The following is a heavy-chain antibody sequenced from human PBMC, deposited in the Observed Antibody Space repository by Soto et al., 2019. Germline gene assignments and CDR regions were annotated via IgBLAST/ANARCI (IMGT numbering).Heavy chain of an antibody. J-gene: IGHJ6*02. CDR3: ARQTGYSYPYYYYYYGMDV. CDR2: IYYSGST. D-gene: IGHD5-18*01. Sequence: SETLSLTCTVSGGSISSSSYYWGWIRQPPGKGLEWIGSIYYSGSTYYNPSLKSRVTISVDTSKNQFSLKLSSVTAADTAVYYCARQTGYSYPYYYYYYGMDVWCQGTTVT. V-gene: IGHV4-39*01. CDR1: GGSISSSSYY.